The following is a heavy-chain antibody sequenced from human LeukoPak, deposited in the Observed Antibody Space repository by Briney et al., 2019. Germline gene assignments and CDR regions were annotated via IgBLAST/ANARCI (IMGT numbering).Heavy chain of an antibody. Sequence: GASVKVSCKASGYTFTSYGISWVRQAPGQGLEWMGWISAYNGNTNYAQKLQGRVTMTTDTSTSTAYMELRSLRSDDTAVYYCARGGERYSGSYSLNSDFDYWGQGTLVTVSS. CDR2: ISAYNGNT. J-gene: IGHJ4*02. CDR3: ARGGERYSGSYSLNSDFDY. D-gene: IGHD1-26*01. CDR1: GYTFTSYG. V-gene: IGHV1-18*01.